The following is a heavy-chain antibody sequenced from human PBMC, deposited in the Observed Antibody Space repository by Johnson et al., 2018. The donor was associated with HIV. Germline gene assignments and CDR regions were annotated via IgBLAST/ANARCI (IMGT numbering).Heavy chain of an antibody. Sequence: VQLVESGGGLVQPGGSLRLSCAASGFTFSNYAMHWVRQAPGKGLEWVGRIKSKSDGGTTDYAAPVRGRFSISRDDSETTVYLQMNSLKTEDTAVYYCTTDWEYYYGAGKLDAFDMWGQGTMVTVSS. J-gene: IGHJ3*02. CDR3: TTDWEYYYGAGKLDAFDM. CDR2: IKSKSDGGTT. CDR1: GFTFSNYA. D-gene: IGHD3-10*01. V-gene: IGHV3-15*01.